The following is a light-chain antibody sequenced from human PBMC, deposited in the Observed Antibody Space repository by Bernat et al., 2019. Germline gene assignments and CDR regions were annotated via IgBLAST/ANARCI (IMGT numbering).Light chain of an antibody. CDR2: KAS. CDR1: QSISNW. Sequence: DIHMTQSPSTLSASLGDRVTITCRASQSISNWLAWYQQKPGKAPKLLIFKASTLESGVPSRFSGSGSGTEFTLTISSLQPDDCATYYCQQYYTYSNTFGGGNKVEIK. J-gene: IGKJ4*01. V-gene: IGKV1-5*03. CDR3: QQYYTYSNT.